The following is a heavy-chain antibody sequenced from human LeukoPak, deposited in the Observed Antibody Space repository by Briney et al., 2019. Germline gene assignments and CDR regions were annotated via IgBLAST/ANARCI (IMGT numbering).Heavy chain of an antibody. CDR2: ISGSGVST. CDR3: AKNGDRGAYCTGGTCYPYFYYYMDV. Sequence: QPGGSLRLSCAASGFTFSSYAMSWVRQAPGKGLEWVTTISGSGVSTHYADSVKGRFTISRDNSKNTLFVQMNSLRAEDTAIYYCAKNGDRGAYCTGGTCYPYFYYYMDVWGKGTTVTI. J-gene: IGHJ6*03. V-gene: IGHV3-23*01. D-gene: IGHD2-15*01. CDR1: GFTFSSYA.